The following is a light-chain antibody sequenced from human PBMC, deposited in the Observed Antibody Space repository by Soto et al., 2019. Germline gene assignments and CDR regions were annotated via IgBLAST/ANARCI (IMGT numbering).Light chain of an antibody. CDR2: DAS. Sequence: EVVLTQSPATLSLSPGEKAILSCRASQDINTYLGWYQQKPGQPPRLLIYDASNRASGIPARFSGSGSGTDFTLTIDTLESEDFAIYYCQQRDNWPLTFGGGTKVEI. V-gene: IGKV3-11*01. CDR1: QDINTY. J-gene: IGKJ4*01. CDR3: QQRDNWPLT.